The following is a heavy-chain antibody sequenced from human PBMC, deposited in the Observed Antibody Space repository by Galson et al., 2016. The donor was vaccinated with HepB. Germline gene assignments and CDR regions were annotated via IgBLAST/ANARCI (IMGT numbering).Heavy chain of an antibody. J-gene: IGHJ5*02. CDR1: GDSISGDGYF. D-gene: IGHD3-16*01. CDR2: VYTNGNS. Sequence: TLSLTCTVSGDSISGDGYFWTWIRQPAGKGLEWIGRVYTNGNSNSNPSLVGRVAISLDTSRNEFSLHLGSVTAADTAVYYCARGFWDVGCPKHNWFDPWGEGILVTVSS. V-gene: IGHV4-61*02. CDR3: ARGFWDVGCPKHNWFDP.